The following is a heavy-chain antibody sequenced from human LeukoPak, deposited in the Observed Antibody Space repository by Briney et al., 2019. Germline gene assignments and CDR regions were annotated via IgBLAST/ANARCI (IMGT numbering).Heavy chain of an antibody. V-gene: IGHV3-23*01. CDR2: ISDSGGST. CDR1: GFTFSSYA. D-gene: IGHD3-22*01. J-gene: IGHJ4*02. Sequence: PGGSLRLSCAASGFTFSSYAMSWVRQAPGKGLEWVSTISDSGGSTYYADSVKGRFTISRDNSKNTLYLQMNSLRAEDTAVYCCAKKPSSGYYYIDSWGQGTLVTVSS. CDR3: AKKPSSGYYYIDS.